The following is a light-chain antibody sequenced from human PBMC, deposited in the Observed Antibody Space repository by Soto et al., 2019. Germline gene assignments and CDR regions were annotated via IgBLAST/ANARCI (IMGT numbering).Light chain of an antibody. J-gene: IGKJ2*01. CDR1: QSVTSNF. V-gene: IGKV3-20*01. CDR2: GAS. Sequence: EVVLTQSPGTLSLSPGERVTLSCRASQSVTSNFLTWSQHKPGQSPRVLIYGASRRATGIPDRFSGSVSETDYTLTISRPEPEDFAVYYCHQYDYSSGYTCGQGTKLEIK. CDR3: HQYDYSSGYT.